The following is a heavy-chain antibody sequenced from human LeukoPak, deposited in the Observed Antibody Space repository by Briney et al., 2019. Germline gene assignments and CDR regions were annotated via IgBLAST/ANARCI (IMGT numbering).Heavy chain of an antibody. Sequence: SGGSLRLSCAASGFTFSSYAMSWVRQAPGKGLEWVSAISGSGGSTYYADSVKGRFTISRDNAKNSLYLQMNSLRGEDTAVYYCARVREDCSGIGCYYFDYWGQGTLVTVSS. V-gene: IGHV3-23*01. D-gene: IGHD2-2*01. CDR2: ISGSGGST. CDR3: ARVREDCSGIGCYYFDY. J-gene: IGHJ4*02. CDR1: GFTFSSYA.